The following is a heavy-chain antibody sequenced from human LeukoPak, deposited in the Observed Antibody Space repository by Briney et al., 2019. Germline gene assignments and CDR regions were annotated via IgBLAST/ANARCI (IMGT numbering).Heavy chain of an antibody. J-gene: IGHJ4*02. CDR1: GYSYTTYW. D-gene: IGHD4-17*01. CDR3: ARRVYGDYSFHY. Sequence: GESLKISCQATGYSYTTYWIAWVRQIPGKGLEWMGIIYLSDSDTTYSPSFQGRVTISADKSISTAYLQWSSLKASDTAIYCCARRVYGDYSFHYWGQGTLVTVSS. CDR2: IYLSDSDT. V-gene: IGHV5-51*01.